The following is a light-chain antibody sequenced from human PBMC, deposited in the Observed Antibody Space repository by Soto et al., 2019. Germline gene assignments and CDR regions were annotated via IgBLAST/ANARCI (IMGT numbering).Light chain of an antibody. V-gene: IGKV4-1*01. Sequence: DILMTQSPDSLAVALAEMATINCNSSQSVLYSSNKNDLAWYQQTPGQPPKLLIYWASTRESGVPDRFSGSGSGTDFTLTISSLQSEDFAVYYCQQFNNWPLTFGGGTKVDIK. CDR3: QQFNNWPLT. CDR2: WAS. CDR1: QSVLYSSNKND. J-gene: IGKJ4*01.